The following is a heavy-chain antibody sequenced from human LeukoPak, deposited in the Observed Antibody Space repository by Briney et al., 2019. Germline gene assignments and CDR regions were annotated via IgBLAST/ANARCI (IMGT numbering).Heavy chain of an antibody. CDR3: ARPYDSSSYTYGMDV. D-gene: IGHD3-22*01. V-gene: IGHV1-69*13. CDR1: GYTSTYRY. CDR2: IIPLFGAA. Sequence: GASVKVSCKASGYTSTYRYLHWVRQAPGQGLEWMGGIIPLFGAANYAQNFQGRVTITADESTSTAYMELSSLRSEDTAVYYCARPYDSSSYTYGMDVWGQGTTVTVSS. J-gene: IGHJ6*02.